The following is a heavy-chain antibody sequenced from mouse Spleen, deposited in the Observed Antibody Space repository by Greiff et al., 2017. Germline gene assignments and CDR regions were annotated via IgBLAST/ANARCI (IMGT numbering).Heavy chain of an antibody. Sequence: QVQLKESGPELVKPGASVKISCKASGYAFSSSWMNWVKQRPGQGLEWIGRIYPGDGDTNYNGKFKGKATLTADKSSSTAYMQLSSLTSVDSAVYFCARDPMITEAYYYAMDYWGQGTSVTVSS. CDR2: IYPGDGDT. CDR1: GYAFSSSW. V-gene: IGHV1-82*01. D-gene: IGHD2-4*01. CDR3: ARDPMITEAYYYAMDY. J-gene: IGHJ4*01.